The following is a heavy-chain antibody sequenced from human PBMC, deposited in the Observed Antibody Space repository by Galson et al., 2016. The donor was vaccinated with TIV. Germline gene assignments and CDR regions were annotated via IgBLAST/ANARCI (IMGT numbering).Heavy chain of an antibody. CDR2: IKQDGSEK. V-gene: IGHV3-7*01. D-gene: IGHD6-13*01. CDR1: GFTFSSYW. Sequence: SLRLSCAASGFTFSSYWMSWVRQAPGKGLEWVANIKQDGSEKYYVDSVKGRFTISRDNAKNSLFLQMSSLRAEDRAVYYCARDFPPGYGSSFNDYWGPGTLVTVSS. CDR3: ARDFPPGYGSSFNDY. J-gene: IGHJ4*02.